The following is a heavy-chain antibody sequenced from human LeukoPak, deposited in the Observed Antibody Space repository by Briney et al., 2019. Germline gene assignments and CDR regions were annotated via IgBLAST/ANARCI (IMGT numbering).Heavy chain of an antibody. J-gene: IGHJ3*01. Sequence: GGSLRLSCAASGIIFSDFGMHWVRQAPGKGLEWMAIIWYDGSNKYYADSVKGRFTISRDNSQSTMYLQMNSLRAEDTAVYYCAKATCSGASCFSDSRDAFDLWGQGTMVTVPS. CDR2: IWYDGSNK. CDR1: GIIFSDFG. V-gene: IGHV3-33*06. D-gene: IGHD2-15*01. CDR3: AKATCSGASCFSDSRDAFDL.